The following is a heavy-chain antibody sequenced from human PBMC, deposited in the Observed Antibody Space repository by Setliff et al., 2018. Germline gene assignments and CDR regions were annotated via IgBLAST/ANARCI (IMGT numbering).Heavy chain of an antibody. CDR2: ISAGTTYI. V-gene: IGHV3-21*04. J-gene: IGHJ6*03. CDR3: AKGTHHEFWSGPPMDV. D-gene: IGHD3-3*01. CDR1: GFAFSSYS. Sequence: GGSLRLSCAASGFAFSSYSMNWVRQAPGKGLECVSSISAGTTYIYYADSVKGRFTISRDNAKNSLYLQMNSLRAEDTALYCCAKGTHHEFWSGPPMDVWGKGTTVTVSS.